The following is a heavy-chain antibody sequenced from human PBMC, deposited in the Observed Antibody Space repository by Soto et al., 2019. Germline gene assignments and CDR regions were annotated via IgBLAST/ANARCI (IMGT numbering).Heavy chain of an antibody. CDR2: ISYDGSNK. CDR3: AKVHQVIVVGNFAFDI. D-gene: IGHD3-22*01. Sequence: QVQLVESGGGVVQPGRSLRLSCAASGFTFSSYGMHWVRQAPGKGLEWVAVISYDGSNKYYADSVKGRFTISRDNSKNTLYLQINSLRAEDTAVYYCAKVHQVIVVGNFAFDIWGQGTMVTVSS. CDR1: GFTFSSYG. J-gene: IGHJ3*02. V-gene: IGHV3-30*18.